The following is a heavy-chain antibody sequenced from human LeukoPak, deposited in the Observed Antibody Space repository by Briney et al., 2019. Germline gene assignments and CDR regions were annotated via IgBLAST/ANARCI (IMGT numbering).Heavy chain of an antibody. J-gene: IGHJ4*02. Sequence: GGSLRLSCAASGFTFSSYSMNWVRQAPGTGLEWVSYISSSSSTIYYAYSVKGRFTISRDNAKNSLYLQMNSLRDEDTAVYYCARDRGYDFWSGYYGFDYWGQGTLVTVSS. D-gene: IGHD3-3*01. CDR3: ARDRGYDFWSGYYGFDY. CDR1: GFTFSSYS. CDR2: ISSSSSTI. V-gene: IGHV3-48*02.